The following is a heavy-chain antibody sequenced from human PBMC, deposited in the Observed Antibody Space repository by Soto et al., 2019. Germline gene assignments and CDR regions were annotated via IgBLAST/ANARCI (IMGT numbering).Heavy chain of an antibody. Sequence: GESLKISCKASGYRFTSHWIGWVRQMPGKGLEWMGIIYPGDSDTRYNPSFQGQVTISADKSISTAYLQWSSLKASDTAIYYCATSEYYYDSRGYPRAFDIWGQGTMVTVSS. CDR3: ATSEYYYDSRGYPRAFDI. CDR2: IYPGDSDT. J-gene: IGHJ3*02. V-gene: IGHV5-51*01. CDR1: GYRFTSHW. D-gene: IGHD3-22*01.